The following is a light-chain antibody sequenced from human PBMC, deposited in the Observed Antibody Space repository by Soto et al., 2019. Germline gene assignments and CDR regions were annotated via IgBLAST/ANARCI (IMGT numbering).Light chain of an antibody. J-gene: IGKJ1*01. CDR3: QQRSNWPPT. CDR2: DAS. CDR1: QSVSSSY. Sequence: EIVMTLSPATLSVSPGERATLSCRASQSVSSSYLAWYQQKPGQAPRLLIYDASNRATGIPARFSGSGSGTDFTLTISSLEPEDFAVYYCQQRSNWPPTFGQGTKVDIK. V-gene: IGKV3-11*01.